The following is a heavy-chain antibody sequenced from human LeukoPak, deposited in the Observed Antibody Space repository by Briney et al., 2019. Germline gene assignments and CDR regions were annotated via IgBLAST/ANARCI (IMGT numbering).Heavy chain of an antibody. J-gene: IGHJ4*02. Sequence: SETLSLTCTVSGASISSYYWSWIRQPPGKGLEWIGYIYYSGSTKYNPSLKSRLTISVDTSKNQFSLKLSSVTAADTAVYYCARISGSYFDYWGQGTLVTVSS. CDR1: GASISSYY. CDR2: IYYSGST. CDR3: ARISGSYFDY. D-gene: IGHD1-26*01. V-gene: IGHV4-59*01.